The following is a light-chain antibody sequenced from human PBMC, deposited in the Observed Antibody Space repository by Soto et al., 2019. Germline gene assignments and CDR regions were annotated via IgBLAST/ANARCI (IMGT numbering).Light chain of an antibody. V-gene: IGKV3-15*01. CDR1: QSVSSN. CDR3: QQYNNWPLWT. Sequence: DIVMTQSPAPLSVSPGERATLSCRASQSVSSNLAWYQQKPGQAPRLLIYGASTRAPGIPARFSGSGSGTEFTLTISSLQPEDFAVYYCQQYNNWPLWTFGQGTKVEIK. J-gene: IGKJ1*01. CDR2: GAS.